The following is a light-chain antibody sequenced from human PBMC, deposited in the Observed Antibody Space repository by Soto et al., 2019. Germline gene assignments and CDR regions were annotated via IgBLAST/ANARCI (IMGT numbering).Light chain of an antibody. CDR3: QTWGTGYWV. Sequence: QPVLTQSPSASASLGASVKLTCTLSSGHSTYAIAWHRQQPEKGPRYLMKLNSDGSHKKGDGIPDRFSGSSSGAERYLTISSLQSEDEADYYCQTWGTGYWVFGGGTKLTVL. CDR1: SGHSTYA. CDR2: LNSDGSH. V-gene: IGLV4-69*01. J-gene: IGLJ3*02.